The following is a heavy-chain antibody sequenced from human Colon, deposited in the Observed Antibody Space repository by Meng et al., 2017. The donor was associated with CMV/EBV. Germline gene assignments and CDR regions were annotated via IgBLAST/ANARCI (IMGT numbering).Heavy chain of an antibody. D-gene: IGHD3-10*01. CDR1: GFTFTGYY. CDR2: INPNNGET. Sequence: ASVTVSCKASGFTFTGYYMQWVRQAPGQGLEWMGWINPNNGETLYAQDFQGRVTMTRDTSINTYYMELSGLTSDDTAVYYCARALMGSRFDPWGQGTLVTVSS. CDR3: ARALMGSRFDP. J-gene: IGHJ5*02. V-gene: IGHV1-2*02.